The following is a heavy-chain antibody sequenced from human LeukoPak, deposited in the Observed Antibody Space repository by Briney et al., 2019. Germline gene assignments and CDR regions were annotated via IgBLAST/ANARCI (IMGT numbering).Heavy chain of an antibody. CDR2: ITSSGAAT. D-gene: IGHD3-22*01. Sequence: GGSLRLSCAASGFTLSSYAMSWVRQAPGKGLDWVSSITSSGAATYYADSVKGRFTISRDNSDNTLYLQMNSLRAEDTAVYYCAKDRPNYYGSNGHYYKLNGDCWGQGTLVTVSS. CDR1: GFTLSSYA. CDR3: AKDRPNYYGSNGHYYKLNGDC. V-gene: IGHV3-23*01. J-gene: IGHJ4*02.